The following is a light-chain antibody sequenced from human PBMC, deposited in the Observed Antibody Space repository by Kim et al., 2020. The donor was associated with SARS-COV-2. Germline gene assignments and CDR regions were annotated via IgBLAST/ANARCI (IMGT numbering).Light chain of an antibody. Sequence: EIVLTQSPGTLSLSPGERATLSCRASQSVSSSYLAWYQRKPGQAPRLLIYGASSRATGIPDRFSGSGSGTDFTLTISRLEPEDFVVYYCQQYGSSPRTFGGGAKVYIK. J-gene: IGKJ4*01. CDR3: QQYGSSPRT. CDR2: GAS. CDR1: QSVSSSY. V-gene: IGKV3-20*01.